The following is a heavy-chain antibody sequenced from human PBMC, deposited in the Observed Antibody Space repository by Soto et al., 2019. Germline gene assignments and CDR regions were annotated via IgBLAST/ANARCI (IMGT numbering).Heavy chain of an antibody. V-gene: IGHV3-21*01. J-gene: IGHJ4*01. CDR1: GFTFSSYS. D-gene: IGHD5-18*01. CDR2: ISSSSSYI. Sequence: EVQLVEYGGGLVKPGGSLRLSCAASGFTFSSYSMNWVRQAPGKGLEWVSSISSSSSYIYYADSVKGRFTISRDNAKNSLYLQMNSLRAEDTAVYYCARYREDTAMVPFLNWGHAPLVTVSS. CDR3: ARYREDTAMVPFLN.